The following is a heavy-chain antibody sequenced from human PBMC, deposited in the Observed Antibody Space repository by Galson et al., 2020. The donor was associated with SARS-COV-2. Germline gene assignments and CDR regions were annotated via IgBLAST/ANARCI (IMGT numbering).Heavy chain of an antibody. J-gene: IGHJ3*01. CDR2: ISPDGGGQ. D-gene: IGHD3-22*01. CDR3: ARERYSSGSAGIFDV. Sequence: QLGESLKISCAASGFKFSGSPLHWVRQAPGKGLEWVEVISPDGGGQTYADSTKGRFTISRDNSENTLFLQMTSLRLEDTAIYYCARERYSSGSAGIFDVWGQGTKVTVSS. V-gene: IGHV3-30*04. CDR1: GFKFSGSP.